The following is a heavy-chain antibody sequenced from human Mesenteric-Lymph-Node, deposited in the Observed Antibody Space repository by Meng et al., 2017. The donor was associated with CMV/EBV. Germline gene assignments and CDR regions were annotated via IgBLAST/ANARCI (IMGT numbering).Heavy chain of an antibody. D-gene: IGHD4-17*01. V-gene: IGHV4-34*01. Sequence: SETLSLTCAVYGVSFSDYYWSWIRQPPGKGLEWIGEINYSGSTTYNPSLKSRVTMSVDASKNQFSLKLSYVTAADTAMYYCASLQNMRNYGFTDYWGQGTPVTVSS. CDR3: ASLQNMRNYGFTDY. J-gene: IGHJ4*02. CDR2: INYSGST. CDR1: GVSFSDYY.